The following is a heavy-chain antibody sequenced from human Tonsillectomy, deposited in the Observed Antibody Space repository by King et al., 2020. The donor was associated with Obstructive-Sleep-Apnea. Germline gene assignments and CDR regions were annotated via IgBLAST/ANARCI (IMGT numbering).Heavy chain of an antibody. CDR3: ARDLASMVRGVTLDY. D-gene: IGHD3-10*01. Sequence: VQLVESGGGLVKPGGSLRLSCAASGFTFSSYSMNWVRQAPGKGLEWVSSISSSSSYIYYADSVKGRFTISRDNAKNSLYLQMNSLRADDTAVYYCARDLASMVRGVTLDYWGQGTLVTVSS. CDR1: GFTFSSYS. J-gene: IGHJ4*02. V-gene: IGHV3-21*01. CDR2: ISSSSSYI.